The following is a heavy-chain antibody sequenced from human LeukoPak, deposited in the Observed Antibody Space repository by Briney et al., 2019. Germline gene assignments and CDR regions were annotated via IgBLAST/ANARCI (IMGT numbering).Heavy chain of an antibody. D-gene: IGHD5-18*01. CDR3: ARATAMGEFDY. V-gene: IGHV3-30*03. Sequence: GSLRLSCAASGFTFSSYGMHWVRQAPGKGLEWVAVISYDGSNKYYADSVKGRFTIPRDNSKNTLYLQMNSLRAEDTAVYYCARATAMGEFDYWGQGNLVTVSS. J-gene: IGHJ4*02. CDR1: GFTFSSYG. CDR2: ISYDGSNK.